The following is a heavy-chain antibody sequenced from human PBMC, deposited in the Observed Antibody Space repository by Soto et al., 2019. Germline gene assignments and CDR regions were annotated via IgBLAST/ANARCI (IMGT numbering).Heavy chain of an antibody. V-gene: IGHV1-24*01. Sequence: SVKVSCKVSGYTLTELSMHWVRQAPGKGLEWMGGFDPEDGETIYAQKFQGRVTMTEDTSTDTAYMELSSLRSEDTAVYYCATDRLYYYDSSGYYRSPAVAFDIWGQGTMVTVSS. D-gene: IGHD3-22*01. CDR3: ATDRLYYYDSSGYYRSPAVAFDI. CDR1: GYTLTELS. J-gene: IGHJ3*02. CDR2: FDPEDGET.